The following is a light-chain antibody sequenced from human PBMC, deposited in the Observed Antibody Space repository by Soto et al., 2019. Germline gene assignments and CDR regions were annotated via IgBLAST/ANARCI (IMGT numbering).Light chain of an antibody. J-gene: IGKJ3*01. CDR3: RKHDGVPQ. Sequence: DIQMTQSPSSLSASVGDTVTITCQASQDITNQLNWYQQKPGKAPNLLIYDASHLETGVPSRNSRSGAETSLSLSVSNLQREYIATYYCRKHDGVPQFGPGTKVDF. V-gene: IGKV1-33*01. CDR1: QDITNQ. CDR2: DAS.